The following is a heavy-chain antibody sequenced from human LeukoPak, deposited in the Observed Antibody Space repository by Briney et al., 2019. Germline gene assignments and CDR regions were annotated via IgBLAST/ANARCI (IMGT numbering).Heavy chain of an antibody. CDR3: ARHLSSPGIRDFWSGLITDY. J-gene: IGHJ4*02. Sequence: WESLKISCKGSGYSFTSYWIGWVRQMPGKGLEWMGIIYPGDSDTRYSPSFQGQVTISADKSISTAYLPWSSLKASDTAMYYCARHLSSPGIRDFWSGLITDYWGQGTLVTVSS. D-gene: IGHD3-3*01. V-gene: IGHV5-51*01. CDR1: GYSFTSYW. CDR2: IYPGDSDT.